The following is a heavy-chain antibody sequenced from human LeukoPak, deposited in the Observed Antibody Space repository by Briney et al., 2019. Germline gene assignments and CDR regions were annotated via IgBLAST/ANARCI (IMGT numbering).Heavy chain of an antibody. Sequence: GASVKVSCKASGYSFTSYDSNWVRQATGPGLEWMGWMNPNSGNTGYAQKFQGRVTMTRNTSISTAYMELSSLRSEDTAVYYCARGRYSGSYKFDYWGQGTLVTVSS. CDR1: GYSFTSYD. D-gene: IGHD1-26*01. V-gene: IGHV1-8*01. J-gene: IGHJ4*02. CDR2: MNPNSGNT. CDR3: ARGRYSGSYKFDY.